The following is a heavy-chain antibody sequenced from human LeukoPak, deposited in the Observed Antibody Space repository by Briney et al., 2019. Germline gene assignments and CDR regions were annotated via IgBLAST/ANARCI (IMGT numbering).Heavy chain of an antibody. CDR2: ISRDSTTI. CDR3: ATDYYDSSGYYTGSY. D-gene: IGHD3-22*01. V-gene: IGHV3-48*01. Sequence: PGGSLRLSCAASGFTFSSFHINWVRQAPGKGLEWLSYISRDSTTIYYADSVKGRFTNSRDNAKNSLYLQMNSLRAEDTAVYHCATDYYDSSGYYTGSYWGQGTLVTVSS. J-gene: IGHJ4*02. CDR1: GFTFSSFH.